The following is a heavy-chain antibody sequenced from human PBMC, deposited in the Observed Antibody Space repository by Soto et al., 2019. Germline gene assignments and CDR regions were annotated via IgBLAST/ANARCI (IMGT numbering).Heavy chain of an antibody. V-gene: IGHV3-23*01. D-gene: IGHD3-3*01. J-gene: IGHJ4*02. CDR3: AKDGTIFGVVTYYFDY. CDR2: ISGSGGST. CDR1: GFTFSSYA. Sequence: GGSLRLSCAASGFTFSSYAMSWVRQAPGKGLEWVSAISGSGGSTYYADSVKGRFTISRDNSKNTLYLQMNSLGAEDTAVYYCAKDGTIFGVVTYYFDYWGQGTLVTVSS.